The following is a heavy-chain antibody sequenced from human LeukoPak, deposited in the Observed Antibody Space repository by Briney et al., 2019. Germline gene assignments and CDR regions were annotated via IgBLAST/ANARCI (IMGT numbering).Heavy chain of an antibody. CDR2: IRSSGSST. CDR3: AKGSLNLRDYFDY. D-gene: IGHD4-17*01. V-gene: IGHV3-23*01. J-gene: IGHJ4*02. CDR1: GFTFNNYG. Sequence: PGGSLRLSCAASGFTFNNYGMRWVRQAPGKGLEGGSGIRSSGSSTYHADSVKARFTISRDNSKNPLFLQMNSLRAEDTAVYYCAKGSLNLRDYFDYWGQGTLVTVSS.